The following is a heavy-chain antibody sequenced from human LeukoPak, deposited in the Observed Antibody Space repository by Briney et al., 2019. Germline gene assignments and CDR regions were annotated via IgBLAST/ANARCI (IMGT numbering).Heavy chain of an antibody. CDR1: GYTFTGYY. CDR2: ISAYSGNT. V-gene: IGHV1-18*04. J-gene: IGHJ4*02. D-gene: IGHD5-24*01. Sequence: ASVKVSCKASGYTFTGYYMHWVRQAPGQGLEWMGWISAYSGNTNYAQKLQGRVTMTTDTSTSTAYMELRSLRSDDTAVYYCATSLEMATITSGDYWGQGTLVTVSS. CDR3: ATSLEMATITSGDY.